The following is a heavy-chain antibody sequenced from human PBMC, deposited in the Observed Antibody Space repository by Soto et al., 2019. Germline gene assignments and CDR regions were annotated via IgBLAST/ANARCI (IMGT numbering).Heavy chain of an antibody. V-gene: IGHV3-11*05. Sequence: QVQLVESGGGLVKSGGSLRLSCAASGFTFSDYYMSWIRQAPGKGLEWISYISSSSYFTNHADSVKGRFTISRDNAKKALSLQINSLRAEDTAVYYCARGGGYSGYDYAYWGQGTLVTVSS. J-gene: IGHJ4*02. CDR1: GFTFSDYY. CDR2: ISSSSYFT. D-gene: IGHD5-12*01. CDR3: ARGGGYSGYDYAY.